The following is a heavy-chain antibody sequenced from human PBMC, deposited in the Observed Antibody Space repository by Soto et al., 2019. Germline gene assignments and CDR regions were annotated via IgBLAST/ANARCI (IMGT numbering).Heavy chain of an antibody. CDR2: IYYSGST. Sequence: XSLTCTVSGGSISSYYWSWIRQPPGKGLEWIGYIYYSGSTNYNPSLKSRVTISVDTSKNQFSLKLSSVTAADTAVYYCXXXXXVATSTPRYYDYYYGMDFWGQGTTVTVSS. CDR3: XXXXXVATSTPRYYDYYYGMDF. D-gene: IGHD5-12*01. V-gene: IGHV4-59*01. J-gene: IGHJ6*02. CDR1: GGSISSYY.